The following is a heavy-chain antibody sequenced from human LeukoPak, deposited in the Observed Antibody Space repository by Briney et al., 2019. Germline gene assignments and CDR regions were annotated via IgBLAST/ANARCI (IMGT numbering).Heavy chain of an antibody. Sequence: SETLSLTCTVSGGSISSYYWSWIRQPPGKGLEWIGYIYYSGSTNYNPSLKSRVTISVDTSKNQFSLKLGSVTAADTAVYYCARWSSGSNFDYWGQGTLVTVSS. D-gene: IGHD1-26*01. J-gene: IGHJ4*02. CDR3: ARWSSGSNFDY. V-gene: IGHV4-59*01. CDR2: IYYSGST. CDR1: GGSISSYY.